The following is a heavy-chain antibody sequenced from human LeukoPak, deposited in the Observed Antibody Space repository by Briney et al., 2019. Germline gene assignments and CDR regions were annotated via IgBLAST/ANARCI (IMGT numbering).Heavy chain of an antibody. CDR3: ARYFYYDSSGYYRPFDD. Sequence: PGGSLRLSCAASRFTFRSYGMHWVRQAPGKGLEWVSSISSSGNYIHYADSVKGRFTISRDNAKNSLYLQMSSLRAEDTAVYYCARYFYYDSSGYYRPFDDWGQGTLVTVSS. V-gene: IGHV3-21*01. CDR1: RFTFRSYG. D-gene: IGHD3-22*01. J-gene: IGHJ4*02. CDR2: ISSSGNYI.